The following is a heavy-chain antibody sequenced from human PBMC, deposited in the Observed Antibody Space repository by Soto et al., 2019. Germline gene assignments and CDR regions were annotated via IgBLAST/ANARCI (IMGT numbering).Heavy chain of an antibody. V-gene: IGHV4-34*01. CDR2: INNSGST. J-gene: IGHJ4*02. Sequence: PSETLSLTWAVYAGSFSRSYWSWIRQPPGKGLEWIGEINNSGSTNYNPSLKSRVTISVDTSKNQFSLKLSSVTAADTAVYYCARDGYNYGRLDYWGQGTLVTVSS. CDR3: ARDGYNYGRLDY. D-gene: IGHD5-12*01. CDR1: AGSFSRSY.